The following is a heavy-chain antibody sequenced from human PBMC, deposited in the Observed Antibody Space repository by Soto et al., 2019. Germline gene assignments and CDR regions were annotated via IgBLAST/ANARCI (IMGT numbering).Heavy chain of an antibody. CDR1: GFTFSSYW. D-gene: IGHD3-3*01. CDR2: INSDGSST. CDR3: AREDSIFLPKTYYDFWSGYPRDERADAFDI. V-gene: IGHV3-74*01. J-gene: IGHJ3*02. Sequence: GGSLRLSCAASGFTFSSYWMHWVRQAPGKGLVWVSRINSDGSSTSYADSVKGRFTISRDNAKNTLYLQMNSLRAEDTAVYYCAREDSIFLPKTYYDFWSGYPRDERADAFDIWGQGTMVTVSS.